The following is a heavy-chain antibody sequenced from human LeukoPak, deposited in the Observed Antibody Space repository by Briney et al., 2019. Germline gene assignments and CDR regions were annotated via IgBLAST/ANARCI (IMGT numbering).Heavy chain of an antibody. V-gene: IGHV3-23*01. Sequence: GGSLRLSCAASGFTFSSYAMSWVRQAPGKGLEWVSRITGSGSSTYYADAERGRFTISRDNSKSTLDLEINSLRADDTAVYYCAKSRSLGGNSPFDYWGQGTLVTVSS. D-gene: IGHD2-21*01. CDR3: AKSRSLGGNSPFDY. CDR2: ITGSGSST. J-gene: IGHJ4*02. CDR1: GFTFSSYA.